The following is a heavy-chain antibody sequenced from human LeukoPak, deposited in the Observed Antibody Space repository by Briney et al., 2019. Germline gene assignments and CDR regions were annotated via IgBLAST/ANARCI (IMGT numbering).Heavy chain of an antibody. CDR3: AKSYDSSGYYLVFGS. J-gene: IGHJ4*02. Sequence: KPSETLSLTCTVSGGSISTYYWSWIRQPPGKGLEWIGYIYYSGTTNYNPSLKSRVTMSVDTSKNQFSLKLRSVTAADTAVYYCAKSYDSSGYYLVFGSWGQGTLVTVSS. D-gene: IGHD3-22*01. V-gene: IGHV4-59*08. CDR2: IYYSGTT. CDR1: GGSISTYY.